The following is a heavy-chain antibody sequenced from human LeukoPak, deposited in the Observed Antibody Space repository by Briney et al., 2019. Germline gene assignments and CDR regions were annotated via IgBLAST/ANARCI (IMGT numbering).Heavy chain of an antibody. Sequence: SETLSLTSTVSGGSISSYYWSWIRQPPGKGLEWIGYIYYSGSTNYNPSLKSRVTISVGTSKNQFSLKLSSVTAADTAVYYCARDSGVYGMDVWGQGTTVTVSS. J-gene: IGHJ6*02. CDR3: ARDSGVYGMDV. D-gene: IGHD1-26*01. CDR1: GGSISSYY. CDR2: IYYSGST. V-gene: IGHV4-59*12.